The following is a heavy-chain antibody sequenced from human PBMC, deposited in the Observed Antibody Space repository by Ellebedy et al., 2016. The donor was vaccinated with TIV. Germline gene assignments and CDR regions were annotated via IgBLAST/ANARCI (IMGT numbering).Heavy chain of an antibody. D-gene: IGHD6-13*01. CDR2: IYPGDSDT. V-gene: IGHV5-51*01. Sequence: GGSLRLXCKGSGYSFTSYWIGWVRQMPGKGLEWMGIIYPGDSDTRYSPSFQGQVTISADKSISTAYLQWSSLKASDTAMYYCARHVVGGIAAAGRWWFDPWGQGTLVTVSS. J-gene: IGHJ5*02. CDR1: GYSFTSYW. CDR3: ARHVVGGIAAAGRWWFDP.